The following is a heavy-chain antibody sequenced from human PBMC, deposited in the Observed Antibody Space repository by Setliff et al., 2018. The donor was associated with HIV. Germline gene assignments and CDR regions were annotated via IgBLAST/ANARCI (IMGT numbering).Heavy chain of an antibody. D-gene: IGHD6-19*01. CDR3: ARDRAVADDFDC. CDR2: IYHSGST. CDR1: GSSISSHY. Sequence: SETLSLTCTVSGSSISSHYWTWIRQPPGRGLEWIGSIYHSGSTYYNPSLKSRVTISVDTSKNQFSLKLSSVTAADTAVYFCARDRAVADDFDCWGQGTLVTVSS. J-gene: IGHJ4*02. V-gene: IGHV4-59*11.